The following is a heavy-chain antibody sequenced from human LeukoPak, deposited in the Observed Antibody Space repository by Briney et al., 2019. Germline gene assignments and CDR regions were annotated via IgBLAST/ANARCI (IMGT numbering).Heavy chain of an antibody. CDR1: GFTFSSYA. CDR2: ISGSGGST. J-gene: IGHJ3*02. V-gene: IGHV3-23*01. D-gene: IGHD2-2*01. Sequence: AGGSLRLSCAASGFTFSSYAMSWVRQAPGKGLEWVSAISGSGGSTYYADSVKGRFTISRDNSKNTLYVQMNSLRAEDTAVYYCAKDVRGNQLLPDGFDIWGQGTMVTVSS. CDR3: AKDVRGNQLLPDGFDI.